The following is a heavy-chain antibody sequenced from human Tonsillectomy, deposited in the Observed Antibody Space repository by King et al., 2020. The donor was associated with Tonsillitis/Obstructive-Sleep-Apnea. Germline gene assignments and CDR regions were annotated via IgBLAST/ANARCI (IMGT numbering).Heavy chain of an antibody. CDR2: IGTSSNYI. J-gene: IGHJ3*02. CDR1: EFTFSTYS. Sequence: EEQLVQSGGGLVKPGGSLRLSCAASEFTFSTYSMSWVRQAPGKGLEWVSSIGTSSNYIYYGDSVKGRFAISRDNAKNSLYLQMNSLRAEDTAVYYCARDSDDSFDIWGQGTMVTVSA. V-gene: IGHV3-21*03. CDR3: ARDSDDSFDI.